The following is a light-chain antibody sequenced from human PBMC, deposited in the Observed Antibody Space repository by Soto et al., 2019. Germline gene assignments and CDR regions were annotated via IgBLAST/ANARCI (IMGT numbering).Light chain of an antibody. CDR1: RSNIGSNT. CDR3: AAWDGSLNGVL. V-gene: IGLV1-44*01. J-gene: IGLJ2*01. CDR2: SNN. Sequence: QSVLTQPPSASGTPGQRVTISCSGSRSNIGSNTVSWYQQLPGTAPKVLIYSNNQRPSGVPDRFSGSRSGTSASLAISGLQSEDEADYYCAAWDGSLNGVLFGGGTKLTVL.